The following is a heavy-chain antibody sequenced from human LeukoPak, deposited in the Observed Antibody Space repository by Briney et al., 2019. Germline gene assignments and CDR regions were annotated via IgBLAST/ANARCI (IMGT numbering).Heavy chain of an antibody. CDR3: AREEYCSGGSCYPRHHFDH. Sequence: SVKVSCKASGGTFSSYIITWVRQAPGQGLEWMGGINPIFGTASYAQKFRGRVTFTTDESTSTAYMELTSLKAEDTAVYYCAREEYCSGGSCYPRHHFDHWGQGTLVTASS. D-gene: IGHD2-15*01. V-gene: IGHV1-69*05. CDR2: INPIFGTA. J-gene: IGHJ4*02. CDR1: GGTFSSYI.